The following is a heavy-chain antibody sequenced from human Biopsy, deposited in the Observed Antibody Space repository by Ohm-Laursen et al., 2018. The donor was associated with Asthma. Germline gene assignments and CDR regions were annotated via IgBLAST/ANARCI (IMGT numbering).Heavy chain of an antibody. J-gene: IGHJ1*01. CDR3: ARTFHFWSPYHAEHYQL. D-gene: IGHD3-3*02. CDR2: IKHDGSEK. V-gene: IGHV3-7*01. CDR1: GFTFGDYW. Sequence: SLRLSCTASGFTFGDYWMSWVRQVPGKGLEWVANIKHDGSEKNHVDSLKGRFTISRDNAKNSLYLQMNSLRAEDTAVYYCARTFHFWSPYHAEHYQLWCQGTLVTVSS.